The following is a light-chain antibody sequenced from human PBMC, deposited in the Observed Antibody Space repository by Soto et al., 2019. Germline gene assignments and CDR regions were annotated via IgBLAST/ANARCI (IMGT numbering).Light chain of an antibody. J-gene: IGKJ2*01. CDR2: GAS. V-gene: IGKV3-20*01. Sequence: EIVMTQSPATLSVSPGERATLSCRASQSVSSNLAWYQHKPGQAPRLLISGASSRATGIPDRFSGSGSGTEFTLTISRLEPEDVAVYYCQFYGGSPPYTFGQGTKLQIK. CDR3: QFYGGSPPYT. CDR1: QSVSSN.